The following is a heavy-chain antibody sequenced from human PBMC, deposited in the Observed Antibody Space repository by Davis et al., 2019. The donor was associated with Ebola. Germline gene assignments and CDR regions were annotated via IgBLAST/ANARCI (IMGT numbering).Heavy chain of an antibody. CDR2: IYTSVST. CDR3: ARDSSSSWSLTSYYFDY. V-gene: IGHV4-4*07. Sequence: PSETLSLTCTVSGGSISSYYWIWIRQPAGKGLEWIGRIYTSVSTNYNLSLKSRVTMSVDTSKHQFSLKLSSVTAADTAVYYRARDSSSSWSLTSYYFDYWGQGTLVTVSS. J-gene: IGHJ4*02. D-gene: IGHD6-13*01. CDR1: GGSISSYY.